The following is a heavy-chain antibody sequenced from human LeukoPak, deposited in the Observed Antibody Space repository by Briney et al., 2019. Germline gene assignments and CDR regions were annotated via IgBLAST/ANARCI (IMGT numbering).Heavy chain of an antibody. J-gene: IGHJ4*02. CDR1: GGSISSYY. Sequence: SETLSLTCTVSGGSISSYYWSWIRQPPGKGLEWIGYIYYSGSTNYNPSLKSRVTISVDTSKNQFSLKLTSMTAADTAVYYCARGSGSNSSNLDYWGQGSLVTVSS. CDR3: ARGSGSNSSNLDY. CDR2: IYYSGST. D-gene: IGHD3-10*01. V-gene: IGHV4-59*08.